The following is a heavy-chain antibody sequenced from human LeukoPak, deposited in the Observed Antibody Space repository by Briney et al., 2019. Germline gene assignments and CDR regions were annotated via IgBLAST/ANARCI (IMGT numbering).Heavy chain of an antibody. CDR1: GFTFRNYA. V-gene: IGHV3-23*01. J-gene: IGHJ2*01. D-gene: IGHD1-26*01. CDR3: ARDPENVSGSHSHFDL. Sequence: GGSLRLSCAASGFTFRNYAMSWVRQAPGKGLEWVSAISGSGVSTYYADSVKGRFIISRDNSKNTLYLQMNSLRAEDTAVYYCARDPENVSGSHSHFDLWGRGTLVTVSS. CDR2: ISGSGVST.